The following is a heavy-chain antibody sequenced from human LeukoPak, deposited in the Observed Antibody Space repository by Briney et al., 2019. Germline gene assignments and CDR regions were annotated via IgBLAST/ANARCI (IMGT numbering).Heavy chain of an antibody. Sequence: GGSLRLSCAASGFTFSSYGMHWVRQAPGKGLEWVAFIRSDGSSKHYADSVKGRFTISGDNSYSTLYVQMNGLRAEDTAVYYCAKGLNGYLDYWGQGTLVTVSS. CDR3: AKGLNGYLDY. V-gene: IGHV3-30*02. CDR1: GFTFSSYG. J-gene: IGHJ4*02. CDR2: IRSDGSSK. D-gene: IGHD2-8*01.